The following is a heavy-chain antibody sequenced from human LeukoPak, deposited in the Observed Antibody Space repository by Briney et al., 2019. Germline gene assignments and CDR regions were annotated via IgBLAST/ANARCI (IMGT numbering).Heavy chain of an antibody. CDR3: ARLYITMIRGINSEYYFDY. V-gene: IGHV1-2*02. D-gene: IGHD3-10*01. CDR2: INPNSGGT. J-gene: IGHJ4*02. CDR1: GYSFTCYF. Sequence: GASVKVSCKASGYSFTCYFIHWVRQAPGQGLEWMGWINPNSGGTNYAQKVQGRVTMTRDTSISAAYMELSGLRSDDTAVYYCARLYITMIRGINSEYYFDYWGQGTLVTVSS.